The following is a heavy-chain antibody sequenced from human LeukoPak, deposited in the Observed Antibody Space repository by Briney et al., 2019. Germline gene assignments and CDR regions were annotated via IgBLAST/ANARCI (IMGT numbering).Heavy chain of an antibody. V-gene: IGHV4-4*07. CDR2: IDTSENT. CDR3: ARDRGSGWYGY. D-gene: IGHD6-19*01. CDR1: GGFIRNYY. Sequence: SETLSLTCSVSGGFIRNYYWSWIRQPAGKGLEWIGRIDTSENTNYNPSLKSRITMSVDTSKNQFSLKLSSVTAADTAVYYCARDRGSGWYGYWGQGTLVTVSS. J-gene: IGHJ4*02.